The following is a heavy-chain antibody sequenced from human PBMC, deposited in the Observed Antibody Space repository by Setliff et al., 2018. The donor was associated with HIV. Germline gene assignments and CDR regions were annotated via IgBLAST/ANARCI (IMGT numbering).Heavy chain of an antibody. CDR1: GYAFTSYA. D-gene: IGHD6-19*01. CDR2: INAGNGNT. V-gene: IGHV1-3*01. CDR3: ARPAVAGKEFDY. Sequence: ASVKVSCKASGYAFTSYAMHWVRQAPGQRLEWMGWINAGNGNTKYSQKFQGRVTITRDTSASTAYMELSSLRSEDTAVYYCARPAVAGKEFDYWGQGTLVTVS. J-gene: IGHJ4*02.